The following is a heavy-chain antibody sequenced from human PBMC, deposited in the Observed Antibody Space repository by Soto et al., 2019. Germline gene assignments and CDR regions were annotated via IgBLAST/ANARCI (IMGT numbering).Heavy chain of an antibody. D-gene: IGHD3-22*01. CDR2: IYHSGST. Sequence: SETLSLTCAVSGCSISSSNWWSWVRQPPGKGLEWIGEIYHSGSTNYNPSLKSRVTIPVDKSKNQFSLKLSSVTAEDTAVDYCGDSSGLHWGQGTLVTVSS. V-gene: IGHV4-4*02. CDR1: GCSISSSNW. CDR3: GDSSGLH. J-gene: IGHJ4*02.